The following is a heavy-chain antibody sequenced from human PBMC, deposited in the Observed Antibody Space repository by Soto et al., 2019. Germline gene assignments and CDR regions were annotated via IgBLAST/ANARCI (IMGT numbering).Heavy chain of an antibody. CDR1: GYSFPKYY. V-gene: IGHV5-51*01. Sequence: PGESLKISCKGSGYSFPKYYIGWVRQMPGKDLEWMAIIYPDDSDTRYSPSFQGQVTISADKSISTAYLQWSSLKASDTAMYYCARHDSGSYYSSLDYWGQGTLVTVSS. CDR3: ARHDSGSYYSSLDY. D-gene: IGHD1-26*01. J-gene: IGHJ4*02. CDR2: IYPDDSDT.